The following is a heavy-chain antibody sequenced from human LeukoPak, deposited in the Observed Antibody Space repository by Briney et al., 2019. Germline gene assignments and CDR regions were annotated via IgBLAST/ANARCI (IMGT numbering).Heavy chain of an antibody. CDR1: GFIFNSYG. Sequence: GGSLRLSCTASGFIFNSYGIHWARQAPGKGLEWVAFIRDNGNKKYYADSVKGRFTISRDNSKNTLYLQMNSLRAEDTAVYYCAKDLGYYDSSGHDAFDIWGQGTMVTVSS. CDR3: AKDLGYYDSSGHDAFDI. V-gene: IGHV3-30*02. CDR2: IRDNGNKK. D-gene: IGHD3-22*01. J-gene: IGHJ3*02.